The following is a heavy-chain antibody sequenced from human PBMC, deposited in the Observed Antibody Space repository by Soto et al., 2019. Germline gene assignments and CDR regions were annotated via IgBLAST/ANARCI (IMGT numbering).Heavy chain of an antibody. CDR1: GLTVSSYA. CDR3: ARDEARSRGGNSDYYYGMDV. Sequence: SVKVSCKAAGLTVSSYAISWVRQARGQRLEWMGGIIAILGTTNYAQKFQGRDTITADESTSTAYLELSSLRSEDTAVSYCARDEARSRGGNSDYYYGMDVWGQVTTCTVSS. D-gene: IGHD2-15*01. CDR2: IIAILGTT. J-gene: IGHJ6*02. V-gene: IGHV1-69*13.